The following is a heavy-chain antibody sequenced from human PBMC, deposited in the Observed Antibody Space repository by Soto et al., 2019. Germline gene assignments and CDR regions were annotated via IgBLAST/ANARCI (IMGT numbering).Heavy chain of an antibody. CDR1: GFTFSSYA. Sequence: QVQLVESGGGVVQPGRSLRLSCAASGFTFSSYAMHWVRQAPGKGLEWVAVISYDGSNKYYADSVKGRFTISRDNSKNTLYLQMNSLRAEDTAVYYSARDGDIVVVVAATRSDYGMDVWGQGTTVTVSS. D-gene: IGHD2-15*01. CDR2: ISYDGSNK. J-gene: IGHJ6*02. V-gene: IGHV3-30-3*01. CDR3: ARDGDIVVVVAATRSDYGMDV.